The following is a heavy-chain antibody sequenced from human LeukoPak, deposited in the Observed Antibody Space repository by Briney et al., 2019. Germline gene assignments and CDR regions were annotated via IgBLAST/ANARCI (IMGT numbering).Heavy chain of an antibody. V-gene: IGHV3-30*04. J-gene: IGHJ4*02. Sequence: GGSLRLSCAASGFTFSSYAMHWVRQAPGKGLEWVAVISYDGSNKYYADSVKGRFTISRDNSKNTLYLQMNSLRAEDTAVYYCAREAHYDFWSGYPYYFDYWGQGTLVTVSS. CDR3: AREAHYDFWSGYPYYFDY. CDR2: ISYDGSNK. CDR1: GFTFSSYA. D-gene: IGHD3-3*01.